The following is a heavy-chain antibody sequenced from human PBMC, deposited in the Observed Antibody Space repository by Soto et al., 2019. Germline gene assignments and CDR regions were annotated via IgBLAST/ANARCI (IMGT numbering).Heavy chain of an antibody. V-gene: IGHV3-74*01. CDR3: ARERYSSSSICDY. Sequence: VQLVESGGGLVQPGGSLRLSCAASGFTFSSYWMHWVRQALGKGLVWVSRINSDGSGTTYADSVKGRFTISRDNAKNTLYLQMNSLRAEDTAVYYCARERYSSSSICDYWGQGTLVTVSS. J-gene: IGHJ4*02. D-gene: IGHD6-6*01. CDR1: GFTFSSYW. CDR2: INSDGSGT.